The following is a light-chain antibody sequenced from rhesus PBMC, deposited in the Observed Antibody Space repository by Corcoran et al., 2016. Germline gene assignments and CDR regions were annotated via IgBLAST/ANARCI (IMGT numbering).Light chain of an antibody. J-gene: IGKJ2*01. CDR2: YAT. Sequence: EIVMTQSPATLSLSPGERATLSCRASQSVGSTLAWYPHKPGQAPRLLIYYATTQATGLPDRFSGSGSGKEFTLTISSLDPEDVGVYYCQKYNDWPPYTFGQGTKVEIK. CDR1: QSVGST. CDR3: QKYNDWPPYT. V-gene: IGKV3-42*02.